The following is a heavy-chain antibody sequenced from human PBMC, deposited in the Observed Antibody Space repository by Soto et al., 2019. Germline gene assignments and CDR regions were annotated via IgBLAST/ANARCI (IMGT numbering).Heavy chain of an antibody. V-gene: IGHV3-30*19. CDR2: ISYDGKNK. CDR3: AIAKRRCIGGNCHGMDN. CDR1: GFTFSDYG. D-gene: IGHD2-15*01. J-gene: IGHJ4*02. Sequence: QVHLVESGGGVVQPGRSLRLSCTVSGFTFSDYGMHWVRRAPDKGLEWVAVISYDGKNKDVTDSVQGRFSISRDNFSNTLTLQMNNLRPKDTAVYYCAIAKRRCIGGNCHGMDNWGQGTLVTVS.